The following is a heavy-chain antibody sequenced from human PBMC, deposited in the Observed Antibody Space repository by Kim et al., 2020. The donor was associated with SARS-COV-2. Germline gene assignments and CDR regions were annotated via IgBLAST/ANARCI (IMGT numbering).Heavy chain of an antibody. D-gene: IGHD3-22*01. Sequence: GGSLRLSCAASGFTFSSYSMNWIRQAPGKGLEWVSSISSSSSYIYYADSVKGRFTISRDNAKNSLYLQMNSLRAEDTAVYYCARGSRDYYDRSGYYRTDYDYGMDVWGQGITGTVSS. CDR2: ISSSSSYI. J-gene: IGHJ6*02. CDR1: GFTFSSYS. V-gene: IGHV3-21*01. CDR3: ARGSRDYYDRSGYYRTDYDYGMDV.